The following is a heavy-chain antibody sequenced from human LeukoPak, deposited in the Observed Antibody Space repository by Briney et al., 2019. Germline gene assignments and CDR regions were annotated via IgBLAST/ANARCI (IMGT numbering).Heavy chain of an antibody. CDR1: GFTFSSYA. Sequence: GGSLRLSCAASGFTFSSYAMTWVRQAPGKGLEWVSAISGSGSSTYYADSVKGRFTISRDNSKNTLYLQMNSLRAEDTAVYYWAKGSGWPYYFDYWGQGTLVTVSS. V-gene: IGHV3-23*01. J-gene: IGHJ4*02. D-gene: IGHD6-19*01. CDR2: ISGSGSST. CDR3: AKGSGWPYYFDY.